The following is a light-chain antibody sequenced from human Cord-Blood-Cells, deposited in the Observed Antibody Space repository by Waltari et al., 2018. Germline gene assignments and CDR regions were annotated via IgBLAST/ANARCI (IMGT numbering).Light chain of an antibody. V-gene: IGLV2-14*01. CDR3: SSYTSSSTQV. J-gene: IGLJ1*01. Sequence: QSALTQPASVSGSPGQSITLSCTGTSSDVGGYNYVSWYQPPPGKAPKLMIYDVINRPSGVSNRFSGSKSGNTASLTISGLQAEDEADYYCSSYTSSSTQVFGTGTKVTVL. CDR2: DVI. CDR1: SSDVGGYNY.